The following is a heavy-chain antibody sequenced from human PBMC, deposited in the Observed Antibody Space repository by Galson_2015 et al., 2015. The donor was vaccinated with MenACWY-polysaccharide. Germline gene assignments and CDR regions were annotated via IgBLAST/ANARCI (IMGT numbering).Heavy chain of an antibody. D-gene: IGHD3-10*01. CDR1: GGSFNGFS. CDR3: ARGGRQDYYDSGTIYSYYYYSGMDV. Sequence: LSLTCAVHGGSFNGFSWSWIRQTPGKGLEWIGEINHSGDTNYNPSLKSRVSLVVDTSQNQFSLRVTTVTAADSAVYYCARGGRQDYYDSGTIYSYYYYSGMDVWGRGTTVTVSS. CDR2: INHSGDT. J-gene: IGHJ6*02. V-gene: IGHV4-34*01.